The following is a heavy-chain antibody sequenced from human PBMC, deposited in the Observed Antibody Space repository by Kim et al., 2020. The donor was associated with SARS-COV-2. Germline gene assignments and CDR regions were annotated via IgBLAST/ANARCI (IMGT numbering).Heavy chain of an antibody. CDR1: GFTFTNYN. J-gene: IGHJ4*02. Sequence: GGSLRLSCAASGFTFTNYNMNWVRQAPGKGPEWVSYISSSSNTIYYADSVKGRFTVSRDNGKSSLSLQMDSLRVEDTAVYYCARDLWPFVYGAGLYRESPAYYFDSWGQGALVTVSS. CDR3: ARDLWPFVYGAGLYRESPAYYFDS. CDR2: ISSSSNTI. D-gene: IGHD3-10*02. V-gene: IGHV3-48*04.